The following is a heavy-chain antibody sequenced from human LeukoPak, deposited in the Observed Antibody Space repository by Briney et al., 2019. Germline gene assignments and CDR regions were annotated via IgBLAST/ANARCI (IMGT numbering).Heavy chain of an antibody. CDR2: INPNSGGT. J-gene: IGHJ5*02. CDR3: ARDALAYCGGDCWSWFDP. V-gene: IGHV1-2*02. Sequence: ASVKVSCKASGYTFTGHYMHWVRQAPGQGREWMGWINPNSGGTNYAQKFQGRVTMTRDTSISTAYMELSRLRSDDTAVYYCARDALAYCGGDCWSWFDPWGQGTLVTVSS. D-gene: IGHD2-21*02. CDR1: GYTFTGHY.